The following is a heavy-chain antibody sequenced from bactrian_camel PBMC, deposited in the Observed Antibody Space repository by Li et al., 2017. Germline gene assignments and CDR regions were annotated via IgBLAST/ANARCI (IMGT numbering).Heavy chain of an antibody. J-gene: IGHJ4*01. D-gene: IGHD2*01. Sequence: VQLVESGGGSAQAGGSLRLSCAASVGTSNTHLCMGWFRQAPGKGLEWVSRINSGGFDTYYADSVKGRFTISRDNAKDTVYLQLSSLKTEDTAMYYCAAVCSSRGGPWYQPIKYNYWGQGTQVTVS. V-gene: IGHV3S40*01. CDR2: INSGGFDT. CDR3: AAVCSSRGGPWYQPIKYNY. CDR1: VGTSNTHLC.